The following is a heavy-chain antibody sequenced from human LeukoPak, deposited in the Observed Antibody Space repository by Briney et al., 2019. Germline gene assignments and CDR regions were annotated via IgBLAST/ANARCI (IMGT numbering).Heavy chain of an antibody. V-gene: IGHV4-39*01. Sequence: KPSETLSLTSTVSGDSIKSDSYYWGWIRQPPGKGLEWIGTIYFSGSTSYKPSLKSRSSISVETSKNQFSVKLRSVKPAETALIYCARHKEDFHDSSGPIFWYFDLWGRGTLVTVSS. CDR1: GDSIKSDSYY. J-gene: IGHJ2*01. D-gene: IGHD3-22*01. CDR3: ARHKEDFHDSSGPIFWYFDL. CDR2: IYFSGST.